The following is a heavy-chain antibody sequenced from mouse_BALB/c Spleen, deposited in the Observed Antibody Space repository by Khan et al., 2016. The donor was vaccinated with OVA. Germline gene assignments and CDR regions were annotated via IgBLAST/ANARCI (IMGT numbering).Heavy chain of an antibody. CDR1: GYTFTNYG. CDR3: ERPSYLSECMDY. J-gene: IGHJ4*01. Sequence: QIQLVQSGPELKKPGETVKISCTASGYTFTNYGMNWVKQAPGKGLKWMGWINSYTGEPTYADDFKGRFVFSLETSANTAYLQINNLKNEDTATXLCERPSYLSECMDYWGQGTLVTVSA. D-gene: IGHD1-1*01. CDR2: INSYTGEP. V-gene: IGHV9-3-1*01.